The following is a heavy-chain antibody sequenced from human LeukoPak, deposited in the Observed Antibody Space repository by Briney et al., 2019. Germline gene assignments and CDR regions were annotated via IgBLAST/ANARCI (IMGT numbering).Heavy chain of an antibody. J-gene: IGHJ6*03. CDR3: ARGYQLPHYYYYYMDV. Sequence: ASVKVSCKASGYTFSDYTIHWVRQAPGQGLEWVGWINPNSGGTNYAQKFQGRVTMTRDTSINTAYMELSRLRLDDTAVYYCARGYQLPHYYYYYMDVWGKGTTVTVSS. CDR1: GYTFSDYT. CDR2: INPNSGGT. V-gene: IGHV1-2*02. D-gene: IGHD2-2*01.